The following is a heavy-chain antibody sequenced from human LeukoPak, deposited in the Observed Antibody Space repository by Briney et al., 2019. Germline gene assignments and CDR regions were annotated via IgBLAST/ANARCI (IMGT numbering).Heavy chain of an antibody. V-gene: IGHV4-61*01. J-gene: IGHJ4*02. CDR2: ISYSGST. CDR1: GGSVTSGRNH. CDR3: ARDSGDFDY. Sequence: SETLSLTCTVSGGSVTSGRNHWNWIRQPPGKGLEWIGYISYSGSTNYNPSLKSRVTISIDTSKNQFSPKLSSVTAADTAVYYCARDSGDFDYWGQGTLVTVSS.